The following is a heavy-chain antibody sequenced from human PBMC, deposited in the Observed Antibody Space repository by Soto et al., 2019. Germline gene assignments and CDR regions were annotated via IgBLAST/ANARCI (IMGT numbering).Heavy chain of an antibody. CDR1: GFPLNTSGVG. CDR2: IYGNDGK. D-gene: IGHD3-3*01. Sequence: QITLKESGPTLVKPTQTLTLTCTFSGFPLNTSGVGVGWIRQPPGKALEWLALIYGNDGKRYSPSLKSRLTISKDTSENQVVLTMTNMDPVDTATYYCARCPDAFWSGYLISDWGQGTLVTVSS. J-gene: IGHJ4*02. V-gene: IGHV2-5*01. CDR3: ARCPDAFWSGYLISD.